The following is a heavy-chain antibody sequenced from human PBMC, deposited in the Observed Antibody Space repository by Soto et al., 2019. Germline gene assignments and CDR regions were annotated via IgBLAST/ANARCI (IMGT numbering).Heavy chain of an antibody. D-gene: IGHD1-1*01. Sequence: PSETLSLTCSVSGGSISTVGHYWTWIRQPPGKGLEWIGSIYHTGSTYYSKSLRSRLTMSVDTYKSQFSLRLSSVTAADPAVYYCARATRTLRSRNCDYWGQGSLVTVSS. CDR2: IYHTGST. J-gene: IGHJ4*02. CDR3: ARATRTLRSRNCDY. V-gene: IGHV4-31*03. CDR1: GGSISTVGHY.